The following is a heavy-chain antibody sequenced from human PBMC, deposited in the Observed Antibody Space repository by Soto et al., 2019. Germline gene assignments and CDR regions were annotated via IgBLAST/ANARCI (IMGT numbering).Heavy chain of an antibody. D-gene: IGHD2-15*01. CDR2: ISYSGST. Sequence: SETLSLTCNVSGGSISSGNYYWSWIRQPPGKGLEWIGFISYSGSTYYSTSLKSRVTISVDTSKGQFSLNLSFVTAADTAVYYCATMGTPATGLYFFDYWGQGSLVTVSS. CDR3: ATMGTPATGLYFFDY. J-gene: IGHJ4*02. CDR1: GGSISSGNYY. V-gene: IGHV4-30-4*01.